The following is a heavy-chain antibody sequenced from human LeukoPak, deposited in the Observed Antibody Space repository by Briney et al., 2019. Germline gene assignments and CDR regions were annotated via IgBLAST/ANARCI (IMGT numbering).Heavy chain of an antibody. D-gene: IGHD3-22*01. V-gene: IGHV5-51*01. CDR1: GYSFTSYW. J-gene: IGHJ4*02. CDR3: ARHLYSSGYSVSGY. CDR2: IYPGDSDT. Sequence: GESPKISCKGSGYSFTSYWIAWVRQMPGKGLEWMGIIYPGDSDTRYSPSFQGQVTISADKSTSTAYPQWSSLKASDTAMYYCARHLYSSGYSVSGYWGQGTLVTVSS.